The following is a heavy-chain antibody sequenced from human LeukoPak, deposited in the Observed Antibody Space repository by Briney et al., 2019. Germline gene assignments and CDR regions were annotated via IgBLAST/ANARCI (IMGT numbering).Heavy chain of an antibody. J-gene: IGHJ4*02. CDR3: ARDHIVVVPAATDY. CDR1: GYTFTSYG. V-gene: IGHV1-18*01. D-gene: IGHD2-2*01. CDR2: ISAYNGNT. Sequence: ASVKVSCKASGYTFTSYGISWVRQAPGQGLEWMGWISAYNGNTNYAQKLQGRITMTTDTSTSTAYMELRSLRSDDTAVYYCARDHIVVVPAATDYWGQGTLVTVSS.